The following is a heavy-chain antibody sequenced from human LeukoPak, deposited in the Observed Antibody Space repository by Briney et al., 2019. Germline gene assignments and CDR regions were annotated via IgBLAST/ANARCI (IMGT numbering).Heavy chain of an antibody. CDR2: IYPGDSDT. CDR3: ARRARYCSGANCFYFDY. V-gene: IGHV5-51*01. J-gene: IGHJ4*02. D-gene: IGHD2-15*01. Sequence: GESLKISCKGSVYSFTSYWIVWVRQMPGKGLEWMGIIYPGDSDTRYRPSFQGQVTISADKSIDTAYLQWSSLKASDSAMYYCARRARYCSGANCFYFDYWGQGALVTVSS. CDR1: VYSFTSYW.